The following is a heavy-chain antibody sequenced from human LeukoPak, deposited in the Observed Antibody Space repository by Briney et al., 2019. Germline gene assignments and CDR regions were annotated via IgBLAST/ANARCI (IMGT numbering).Heavy chain of an antibody. Sequence: VASVKVSCKASGYTFTSYYMHWVRQAPGQGLEWMGIINPSGGSTSYAQKFQGRVTMTRDTSTSTVYMELSSLRSEDTAVYYCARLSVGSGRYEGPIDDYWGQGTLVTVSS. J-gene: IGHJ4*02. D-gene: IGHD3-10*01. V-gene: IGHV1-46*01. CDR2: INPSGGST. CDR1: GYTFTSYY. CDR3: ARLSVGSGRYEGPIDDY.